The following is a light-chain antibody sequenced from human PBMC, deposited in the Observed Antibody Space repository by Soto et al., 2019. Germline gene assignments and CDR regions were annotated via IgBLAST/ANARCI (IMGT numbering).Light chain of an antibody. CDR1: QSVSSS. V-gene: IGKV3-11*01. CDR2: DAS. Sequence: PGDRATLSNSASQSVSSSLAWYQQNPGQAPRLLIFDASNRATGIPARFSGSGSGTDFTLTISSLEPADFAVYYCQQRSNWPLTFGGGTKVAIK. CDR3: QQRSNWPLT. J-gene: IGKJ4*01.